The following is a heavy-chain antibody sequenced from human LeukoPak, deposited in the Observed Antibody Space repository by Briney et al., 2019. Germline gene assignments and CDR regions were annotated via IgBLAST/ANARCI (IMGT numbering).Heavy chain of an antibody. J-gene: IGHJ6*02. CDR1: GFSFSSHA. CDR3: ARGYYVPINYYYYGMDV. V-gene: IGHV3-30*15. Sequence: GGSLRLSCAASGFSFSSHAMHWVRQAPGKGLEWLAVISYDGSNKYNADSVEGRITISRDNSKNTLYLQLSSLRAEDTAVYYCARGYYVPINYYYYGMDVWGQGTTVTVSS. CDR2: ISYDGSNK. D-gene: IGHD3-10*02.